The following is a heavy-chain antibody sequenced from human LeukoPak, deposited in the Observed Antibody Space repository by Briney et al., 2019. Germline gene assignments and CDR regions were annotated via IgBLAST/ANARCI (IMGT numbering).Heavy chain of an antibody. CDR1: GFTFSAYE. Sequence: GESLRLSCAASGFTFSAYEMDWVRQAPGKGLELISYISSSGSTIYHADSVKGRFTISRDDAKNSLYLQMNSLRAEDTAVYYCAKEVTRNYSGFDAFDIWGQGTMVSVSS. CDR2: ISSSGSTI. D-gene: IGHD2-15*01. CDR3: AKEVTRNYSGFDAFDI. J-gene: IGHJ3*02. V-gene: IGHV3-48*03.